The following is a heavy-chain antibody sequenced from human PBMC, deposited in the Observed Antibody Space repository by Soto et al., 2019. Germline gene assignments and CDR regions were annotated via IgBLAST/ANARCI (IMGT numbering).Heavy chain of an antibody. V-gene: IGHV3-21*01. CDR2: ITSSSDYI. CDR1: GFTFSSYS. J-gene: IGHJ5*02. D-gene: IGHD3-10*01. Sequence: AGGSLRLSCIGSGFTFSSYSMNWVRQAPGRGLEWVSSITSSSDYIHYADSVKGRFTISRDNAKRSLYLQMDSLRAEDTAIYYCTIDENFYPSGRGFDPWGQGTLVTVSS. CDR3: TIDENFYPSGRGFDP.